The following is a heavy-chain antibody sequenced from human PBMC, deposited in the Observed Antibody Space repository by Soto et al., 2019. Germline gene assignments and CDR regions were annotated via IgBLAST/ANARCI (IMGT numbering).Heavy chain of an antibody. CDR3: TRDLLFSFWSGYYTGDYYYYMDV. CDR1: GFTFGDYA. J-gene: IGHJ6*03. CDR2: IRSKAYGGTT. Sequence: GGSLRLSCTASGFTFGDYAMSWFRQAPGKGLEWVGFIRSKAYGGTTEYAASVKGRFTISRDDSKSIAYLQMNSLKTEDTAVYYCTRDLLFSFWSGYYTGDYYYYMDVWGKGTTVTVSS. V-gene: IGHV3-49*03. D-gene: IGHD3-3*01.